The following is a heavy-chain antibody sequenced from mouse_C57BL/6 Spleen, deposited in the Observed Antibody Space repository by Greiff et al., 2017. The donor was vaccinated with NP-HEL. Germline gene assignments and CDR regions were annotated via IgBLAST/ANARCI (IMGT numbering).Heavy chain of an antibody. J-gene: IGHJ2*01. Sequence: EVQGVESGPELVKPGASVKISCKASGYTFTDYYMNWVKQSHGKSLEWIGDINPNNGGTSYNQKFKGKATLTVDKSSSTAYMELRSLTSEDSAVYYCARVAVVAVDYWGQGTTLTVSS. V-gene: IGHV1-26*01. CDR3: ARVAVVAVDY. D-gene: IGHD1-1*01. CDR1: GYTFTDYY. CDR2: INPNNGGT.